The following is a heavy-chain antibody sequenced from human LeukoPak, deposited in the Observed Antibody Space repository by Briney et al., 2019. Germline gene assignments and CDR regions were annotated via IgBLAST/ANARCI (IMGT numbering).Heavy chain of an antibody. CDR2: IIPIFGTA. CDR3: ARDQRPITKYYDSSGYHDY. CDR1: GGTFSSYA. V-gene: IGHV1-69*13. J-gene: IGHJ4*02. D-gene: IGHD3-22*01. Sequence: SVKVSCKASGGTFSSYAINWVRQAPGQGLEWMGGIIPIFGTANYAQKFQGRVTITADESTSTAYMELSSLRSEDTAVYYCARDQRPITKYYDSSGYHDYWGQGTLVTVSS.